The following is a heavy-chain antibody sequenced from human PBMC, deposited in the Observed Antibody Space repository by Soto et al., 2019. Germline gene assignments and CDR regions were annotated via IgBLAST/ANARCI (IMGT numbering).Heavy chain of an antibody. J-gene: IGHJ4*02. D-gene: IGHD4-17*01. CDR2: IIPILGIA. V-gene: IGHV1-69*04. CDR3: ARELKDEYTVTTNY. Sequence: GASVKVSCKASGGTFSSYTISWVRQAPGQGLEWMGRIIPILGIANYAQKFQGRVTITADKSTSTAYMELSSLRSEDTAVYYCARELKDEYTVTTNYWGQGTLVTVSS. CDR1: GGTFSSYT.